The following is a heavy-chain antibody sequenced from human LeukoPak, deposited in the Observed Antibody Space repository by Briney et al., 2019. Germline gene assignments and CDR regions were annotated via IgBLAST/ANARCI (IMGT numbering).Heavy chain of an antibody. CDR3: ASYDSSGSDAFDI. CDR2: IYHSGST. J-gene: IGHJ3*02. Sequence: TLSLTCAVSGGSISSGGYSWSWIRQPPGKGLEWIGYIYHSGSTYYNPSLKSRATISVDRSKNQFSLKLSSVTAADTAVYYCASYDSSGSDAFDIWGQGTMVTVSS. V-gene: IGHV4-30-2*01. CDR1: GGSISSGGYS. D-gene: IGHD3-22*01.